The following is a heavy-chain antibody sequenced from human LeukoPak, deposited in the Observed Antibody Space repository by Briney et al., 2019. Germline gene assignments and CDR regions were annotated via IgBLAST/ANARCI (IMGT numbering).Heavy chain of an antibody. V-gene: IGHV1-69*06. CDR3: ACQIEVGATHRGFYYYMDV. CDR2: IIPMFGTA. D-gene: IGHD1-26*01. Sequence: SVKVSCKASGGTFSSYAISWVRQAPGQGLEWMGGIIPMFGTANYAQKIQGRVTITADKSTSTAYMELSSLRSEDTAVYYCACQIEVGATHRGFYYYMDVWGKGTMVTVSS. CDR1: GGTFSSYA. J-gene: IGHJ6*03.